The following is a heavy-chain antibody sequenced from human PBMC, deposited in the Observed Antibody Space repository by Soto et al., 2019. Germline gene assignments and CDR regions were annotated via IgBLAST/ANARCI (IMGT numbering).Heavy chain of an antibody. CDR2: IYWDDDK. V-gene: IGHV2-5*02. J-gene: IGHJ4*02. Sequence: QITLKESGPTLVKPTQTLTLTCTFSGFSLSTSGVGVGWIRQPPGKALEWLALIYWDDDKRYSPSLKSRLTXTXDTSKNQVVLTMTNMDPVDTATYYCAHRRADGRFDYWGQGTLVTVSS. CDR3: AHRRADGRFDY. D-gene: IGHD1-26*01. CDR1: GFSLSTSGVG.